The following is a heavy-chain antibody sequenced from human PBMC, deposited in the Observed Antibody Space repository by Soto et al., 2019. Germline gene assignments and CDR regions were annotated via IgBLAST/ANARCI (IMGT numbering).Heavy chain of an antibody. J-gene: IGHJ4*02. Sequence: QVRLVESGGGVVQPGRSLRLSCEASGFIFPNFGLHWVRQAPGKGLQWLGVVSSDGSRKYYADSVRGRLNISRDNPKNTLYLQLDRLSADDTAVYYCEKSWNLDFSATWYAPDYWGQGTLVTVSS. V-gene: IGHV3-30*18. D-gene: IGHD6-13*01. CDR1: GFIFPNFG. CDR3: EKSWNLDFSATWYAPDY. CDR2: VSSDGSRK.